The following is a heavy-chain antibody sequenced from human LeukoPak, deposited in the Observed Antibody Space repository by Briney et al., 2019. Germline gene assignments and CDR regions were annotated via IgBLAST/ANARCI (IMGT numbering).Heavy chain of an antibody. D-gene: IGHD3-3*01. Sequence: SETLSLTCTVSGGSISSGGYYWSWIRQPPGKGLEWIGYIYHSGSTYSNPSLKSRVSISVDRSKNQFSLRLSSVTAADTAVYYCARDGDFWSGYESFGIWGQGTMVTVSS. CDR2: IYHSGST. V-gene: IGHV4-30-2*01. J-gene: IGHJ3*02. CDR1: GGSISSGGYY. CDR3: ARDGDFWSGYESFGI.